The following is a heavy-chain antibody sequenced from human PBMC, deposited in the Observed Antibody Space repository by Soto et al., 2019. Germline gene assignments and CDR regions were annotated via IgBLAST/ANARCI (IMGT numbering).Heavy chain of an antibody. CDR2: ISYDGSNK. J-gene: IGHJ6*02. D-gene: IGHD3-10*01. V-gene: IGHV3-30*18. Sequence: ESVGGVVQPGRSLRLSCAASGLTFSYYGMHWVRQAPGKGLEWVAVISYDGSNKYYADSVKGRFTISRDNSKNTLYLQMNSLRAEDTAVYYCAKGWFGELLSHYYFYGLDVWGQGTTVTVSS. CDR3: AKGWFGELLSHYYFYGLDV. CDR1: GLTFSYYG.